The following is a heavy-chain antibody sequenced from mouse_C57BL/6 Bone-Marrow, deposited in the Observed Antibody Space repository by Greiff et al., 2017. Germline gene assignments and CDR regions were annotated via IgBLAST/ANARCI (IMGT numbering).Heavy chain of an antibody. CDR3: ARSSLYSNYSFAY. CDR2: ILPGSGST. V-gene: IGHV1-9*01. J-gene: IGHJ3*01. D-gene: IGHD2-5*01. Sequence: VQVVESGAELMKPGASVKLSCKATGYPFPGYWLEWVKQRPGHGLEWIGEILPGSGSTNYNEKFKGKATFTADPSSNTAYMQLSSLTTEDSAIYYCARSSLYSNYSFAYWGQGTLVTVSA. CDR1: GYPFPGYW.